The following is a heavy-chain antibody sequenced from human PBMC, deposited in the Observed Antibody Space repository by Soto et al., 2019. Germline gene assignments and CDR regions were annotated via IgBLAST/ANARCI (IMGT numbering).Heavy chain of an antibody. Sequence: GGSLRLSCAASGFTVSSNYMSWVRQAPGKGLEWVSVIYSGGSTYYADSVKGRFTISRDNSKNTVHLQMNSLRAEDTAVYYCAREWELPNYYGMEVWGQGTTGTVS. CDR2: IYSGGST. CDR1: GFTVSSNY. J-gene: IGHJ6*02. CDR3: AREWELPNYYGMEV. V-gene: IGHV3-53*01. D-gene: IGHD1-26*01.